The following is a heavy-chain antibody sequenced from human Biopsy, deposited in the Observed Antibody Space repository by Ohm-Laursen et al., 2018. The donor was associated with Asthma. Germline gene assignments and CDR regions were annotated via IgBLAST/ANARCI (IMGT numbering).Heavy chain of an antibody. V-gene: IGHV3-30*18. CDR2: ISSDVRE. Sequence: SLRLSCSASGFTFRHFGMHWVRQAPGKGLEWVALISSDVREWYADSVKGRFTISRDNSRNTLHLQMNSLRAEDTAVYYCAKDVFPGWELRRGPDYWGQGTLVTVSA. J-gene: IGHJ4*02. D-gene: IGHD1-26*01. CDR1: GFTFRHFG. CDR3: AKDVFPGWELRRGPDY.